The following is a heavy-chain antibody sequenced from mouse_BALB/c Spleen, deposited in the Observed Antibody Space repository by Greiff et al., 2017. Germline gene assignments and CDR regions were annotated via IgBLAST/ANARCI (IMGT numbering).Heavy chain of an antibody. V-gene: IGHV2-2*02. CDR1: GFSLTSYG. D-gene: IGHD2-14*01. CDR2: IWSGGST. Sequence: VMLVESGPGLVQPSQSLSITCTVSGFSLTSYGVHWVRQSPGKGLEWLGVIWSGGSTDYNAAFISRLSISKDNSKSQVFFKMNSLQANDTAIYYCARMGYRYDYAMDYWGQGTSVTVSS. J-gene: IGHJ4*01. CDR3: ARMGYRYDYAMDY.